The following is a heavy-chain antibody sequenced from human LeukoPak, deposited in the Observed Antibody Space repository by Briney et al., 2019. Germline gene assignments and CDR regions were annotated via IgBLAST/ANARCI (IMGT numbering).Heavy chain of an antibody. J-gene: IGHJ3*02. CDR3: ARGYYDFWRHHAFDI. D-gene: IGHD3-3*01. CDR2: INHSGST. V-gene: IGHV4-34*01. Sequence: SETLSLTCTVSGGSISSYYWSWIRQPPGKGLEWIGEINHSGSTNYNPPLKSRVTISVDTSKNQFSLKLSSVTAADTAVYYCARGYYDFWRHHAFDIWGQGTMVTVSS. CDR1: GGSISSYY.